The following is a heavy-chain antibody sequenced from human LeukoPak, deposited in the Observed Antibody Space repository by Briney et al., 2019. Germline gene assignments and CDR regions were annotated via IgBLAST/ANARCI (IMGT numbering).Heavy chain of an antibody. J-gene: IGHJ5*02. CDR1: GFTFSSYA. Sequence: GGSLRLSCAASGFTFSSYAISWVRQAPGKGLEWVSAISGSGVSTYYADSVKGRFTISRDSSKNTLYLQMSSLRAEDTAVYYCARVNKMRSGILMGFDPWGQGTLVTVSS. V-gene: IGHV3-23*01. CDR2: ISGSGVST. CDR3: ARVNKMRSGILMGFDP. D-gene: IGHD3-10*01.